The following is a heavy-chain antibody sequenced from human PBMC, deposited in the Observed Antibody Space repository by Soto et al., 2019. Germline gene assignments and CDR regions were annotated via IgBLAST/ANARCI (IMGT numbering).Heavy chain of an antibody. CDR2: IKQDGSEK. Sequence: GGSLRLSCAASGFTFSSYWMSWVRQAPGKGLEWVANIKQDGSEKYYVDSVKGRFTISRDNAKNSLYLQMNSLRAEDTAVYYCARGEEDIVVVPAATGWGQGTLVTVSS. J-gene: IGHJ4*02. CDR3: ARGEEDIVVVPAATG. V-gene: IGHV3-7*04. D-gene: IGHD2-2*01. CDR1: GFTFSSYW.